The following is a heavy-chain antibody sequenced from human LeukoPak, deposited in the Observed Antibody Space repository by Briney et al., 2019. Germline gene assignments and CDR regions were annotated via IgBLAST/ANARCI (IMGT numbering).Heavy chain of an antibody. V-gene: IGHV3-7*04. Sequence: GGSLRLSCEASGLTFSSYWMSWVRQAPGKGLEWVANIKEDGSEKYYVDSVKGRFIISRDNAKKSLSLQMNSLRAEDTAVYYCAKENVDTPMITYFFDYWGQGTLVTVSS. CDR3: AKENVDTPMITYFFDY. D-gene: IGHD5-18*01. CDR2: IKEDGSEK. CDR1: GLTFSSYW. J-gene: IGHJ4*02.